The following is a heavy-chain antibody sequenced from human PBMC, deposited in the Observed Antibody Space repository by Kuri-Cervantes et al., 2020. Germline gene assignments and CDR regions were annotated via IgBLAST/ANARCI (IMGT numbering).Heavy chain of an antibody. CDR3: ARDSVVRRHFDY. Sequence: GESLKISCAASGFSFRDYWMTWVRQAPGKGLEWVANIKEDGSETYYVDSVKGRFTISRDNTKNSLSLQMNSLRAEDTAVYYCARDSVVRRHFDYWGRGSLVTVSS. CDR1: GFSFRDYW. V-gene: IGHV3-7*01. J-gene: IGHJ4*02. CDR2: IKEDGSET. D-gene: IGHD2-21*01.